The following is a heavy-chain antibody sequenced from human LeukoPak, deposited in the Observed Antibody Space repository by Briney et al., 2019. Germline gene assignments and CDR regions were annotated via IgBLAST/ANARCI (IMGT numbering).Heavy chain of an antibody. D-gene: IGHD2-15*01. CDR2: INHSGST. Sequence: SETLSLTCTVSGGSISSGSYYWSWIRQPPGKGLEWIGEINHSGSTNYNPSLKSRVTISVDTSKNQFSLKLSSVTAADTAVYYCARHGGFCSGGSCYPRAWFDPWGQGTLVTVSS. J-gene: IGHJ5*02. V-gene: IGHV4-39*01. CDR1: GGSISSGSYY. CDR3: ARHGGFCSGGSCYPRAWFDP.